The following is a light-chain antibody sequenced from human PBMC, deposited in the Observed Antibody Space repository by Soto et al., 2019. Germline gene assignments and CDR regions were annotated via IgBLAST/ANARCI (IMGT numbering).Light chain of an antibody. J-gene: IGLJ1*01. V-gene: IGLV2-14*03. Sequence: QSALAQPASVSGSPGQSITISCTGTSSDVGGFNYVSWYQQYPGKAPKLLIYDVSNRPSGVSNRFSGSKSSNTASLTISGLQAEDEADYYCSSYTSNNTHVFGTGTKVTVL. CDR3: SSYTSNNTHV. CDR2: DVS. CDR1: SSDVGGFNY.